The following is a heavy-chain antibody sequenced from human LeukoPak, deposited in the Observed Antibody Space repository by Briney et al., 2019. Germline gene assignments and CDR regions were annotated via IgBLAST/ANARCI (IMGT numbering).Heavy chain of an antibody. CDR2: ISAYIGNT. CDR1: GYTFNSHG. CDR3: ARNQYYDSKGWFDP. D-gene: IGHD3-22*01. Sequence: ASVKVSCKASGYTFNSHGISWVRQAPGQGLECMGWISAYIGNTNYAQKLQGRVTMTTDTSTSTAYMELRRLRSDDTAVYYCARNQYYDSKGWFDPWGQGTLVTVSS. V-gene: IGHV1-18*01. J-gene: IGHJ5*02.